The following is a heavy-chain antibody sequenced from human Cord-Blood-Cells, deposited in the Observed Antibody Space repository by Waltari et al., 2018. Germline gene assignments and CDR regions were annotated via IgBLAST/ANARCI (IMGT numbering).Heavy chain of an antibody. CDR3: AKGSSPPWSSSWYCDY. V-gene: IGHV3-30*02. J-gene: IGHJ4*02. D-gene: IGHD6-13*01. CDR1: GFTFSSYG. CDR2: IRYDGSKK. Sequence: QVQLVESGGGVVQPGGSLRLSCAASGFTFSSYGMHWVSQAPGKGLEWVAFIRYDGSKKYYADSVKGRFTISRDNSKNTLYLQMNSLRAEDTAVYYCAKGSSPPWSSSWYCDYWGQGTLVTVSS.